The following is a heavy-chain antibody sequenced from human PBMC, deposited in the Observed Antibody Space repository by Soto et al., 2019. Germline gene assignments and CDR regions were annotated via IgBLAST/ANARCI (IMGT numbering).Heavy chain of an antibody. CDR3: ARDVGYGYFDY. Sequence: AGTLSLTCTVSGGSISSYYWSWVRQPPGKGLEWIGYIYYSGSTNYNASLKSRGTISVDTAKNQFSLKLSSVTAADTAVYYCARDVGYGYFDYWGQGTLVTVSS. CDR1: GGSISSYY. V-gene: IGHV4-59*01. CDR2: IYYSGST. D-gene: IGHD5-12*01. J-gene: IGHJ4*02.